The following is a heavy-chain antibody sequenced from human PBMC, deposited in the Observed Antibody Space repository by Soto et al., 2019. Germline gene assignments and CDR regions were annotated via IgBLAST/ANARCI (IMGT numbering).Heavy chain of an antibody. J-gene: IGHJ5*02. V-gene: IGHV3-23*01. CDR1: GFTFSSYA. CDR2: ISGSGCST. CDR3: AKDPPFEDYYDSSGYPNWFDP. D-gene: IGHD3-22*01. Sequence: GGSLRLSCAASGFTFSSYAMSWVRQAPGKGLEWVSAISGSGCSTYYADSVKGRFTISRDNSKNTLYLQMNSLRAEDTAVYYCAKDPPFEDYYDSSGYPNWFDPWGQGTLVTVSS.